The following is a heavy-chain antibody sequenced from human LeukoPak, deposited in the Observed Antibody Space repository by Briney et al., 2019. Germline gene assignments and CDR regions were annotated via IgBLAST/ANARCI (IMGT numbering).Heavy chain of an antibody. J-gene: IGHJ4*02. V-gene: IGHV3-9*01. CDR1: GFTFDDYA. Sequence: GGSLRLSCAASGFTFDDYAMHWVRQAPGKGLEWVSGISWNSGSIGYADSVKGRFTISRDNAKNSLYLQMNSLRAEDTALYYCAKSGGSGSYYPYFDCWGQGTLVTVSS. D-gene: IGHD3-10*01. CDR3: AKSGGSGSYYPYFDC. CDR2: ISWNSGSI.